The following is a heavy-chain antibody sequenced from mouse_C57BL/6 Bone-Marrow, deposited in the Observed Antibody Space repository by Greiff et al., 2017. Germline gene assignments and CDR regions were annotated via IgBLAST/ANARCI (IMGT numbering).Heavy chain of an antibody. CDR3: ARPDYDYDGYYFDD. CDR2: ISSGGSYT. D-gene: IGHD2-4*01. CDR1: GFTFSSYG. Sequence: EVKVVESGGDLVKPGGSLKLSCAASGFTFSSYGMSWVRQTPDKRLEWVATISSGGSYTYYPDSVKGRFTISRDNAKNTLYLQMSSLKSEDTAMYYCARPDYDYDGYYFDDWGQGTTLTVSS. J-gene: IGHJ2*01. V-gene: IGHV5-6*01.